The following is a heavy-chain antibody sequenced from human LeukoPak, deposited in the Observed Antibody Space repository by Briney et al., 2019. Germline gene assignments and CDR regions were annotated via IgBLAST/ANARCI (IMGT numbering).Heavy chain of an antibody. V-gene: IGHV3-9*03. CDR3: AKGLGVASLIVDALDM. CDR1: GFTFHDYA. J-gene: IGHJ3*02. CDR2: ITWNSGSV. D-gene: IGHD3/OR15-3a*01. Sequence: PGESLRLFCAASGFTFHDYAMRWVRQVPGKGLEWVSGITWNSGSVLYADSVRGRFTISRDNAKNSLYLQMNSLRPEDMAFYYCAKGLGVASLIVDALDMWGQGTMVTV.